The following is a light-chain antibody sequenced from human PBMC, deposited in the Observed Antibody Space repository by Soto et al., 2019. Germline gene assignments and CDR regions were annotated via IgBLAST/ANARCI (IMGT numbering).Light chain of an antibody. V-gene: IGLV2-14*03. CDR2: DVS. CDR3: SSYTSTSTRV. J-gene: IGLJ1*01. Sequence: SAPGSPAQPITVSWTGRSSDVGAYDYVSWYQHHPGKAPKLMIYDVSYRPSGVSNRFSGSKSGNTASLTISGLQAEDEADYYCSSYTSTSTRVFGTGTKVTVL. CDR1: SSDVGAYDY.